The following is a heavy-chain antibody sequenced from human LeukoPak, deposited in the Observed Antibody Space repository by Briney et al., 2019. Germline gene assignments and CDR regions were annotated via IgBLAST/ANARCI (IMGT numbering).Heavy chain of an antibody. D-gene: IGHD4-23*01. Sequence: GGSLRLSCAAPGLTFSRYSMNWVRQAPGKGLEWVSSINSSSSYIYYADSVKGRFTISRDNAKNSLYLQMNSLRAEDTAVYYCAKDGAPFLSVAPLDFAGQRTRVIVSS. J-gene: IGHJ4*02. CDR2: INSSSSYI. CDR1: GLTFSRYS. CDR3: AKDGAPFLSVAPLDF. V-gene: IGHV3-21*01.